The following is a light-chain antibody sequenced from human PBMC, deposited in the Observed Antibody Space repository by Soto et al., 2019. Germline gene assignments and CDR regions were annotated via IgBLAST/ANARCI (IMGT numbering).Light chain of an antibody. CDR3: SSYTSASTPLV. CDR2: DVS. CDR1: GSDVGGYNY. V-gene: IGLV2-14*01. Sequence: QSVLTRPASVSGSPGQSITISCTGTGSDVGGYNYVSWYQQHPGKAPKVMIYDVSNRPSGVSNRFSGSKSGNTASLTISGLQAEDEADYYCSSYTSASTPLVFGGGTK. J-gene: IGLJ2*01.